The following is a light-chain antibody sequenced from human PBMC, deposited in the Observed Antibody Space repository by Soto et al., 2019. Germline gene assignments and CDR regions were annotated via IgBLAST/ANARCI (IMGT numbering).Light chain of an antibody. CDR1: SSNVGAGYD. V-gene: IGLV1-40*01. J-gene: IGLJ1*01. CDR3: QSYENSLSNYV. CDR2: GNY. Sequence: QSVLTQPPSVSGAPGQRVTISCTGSSSNVGAGYDVHWYQQLPGTAPKLLIYGNYNRPSGVPDRFSGSKSGTSASLAITGLQAEDEVDYYGQSYENSLSNYVFGTGTKVTVL.